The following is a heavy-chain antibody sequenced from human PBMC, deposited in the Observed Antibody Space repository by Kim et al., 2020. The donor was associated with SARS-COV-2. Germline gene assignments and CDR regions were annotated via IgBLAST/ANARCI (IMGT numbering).Heavy chain of an antibody. Sequence: GGSLRLSCAASGFTFSNYWMSWVRQAPGKGLEWVANIKQDGSEKYYVDFVKGRFTISRDNAKNSLYLQLNSLGAEDTAVYYCAREVGITPFLDYWGQGTLVTVSS. CDR1: GFTFSNYW. J-gene: IGHJ4*02. CDR3: AREVGITPFLDY. D-gene: IGHD1-26*01. V-gene: IGHV3-7*05. CDR2: IKQDGSEK.